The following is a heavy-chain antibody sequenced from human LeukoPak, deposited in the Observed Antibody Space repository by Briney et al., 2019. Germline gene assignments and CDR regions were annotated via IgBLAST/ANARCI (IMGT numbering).Heavy chain of an antibody. J-gene: IGHJ4*02. CDR1: GFTFSRYA. Sequence: GGSLRLSCVTSGFTFSRYAMHWVRQAPGKGLQWVTVTSYDGSDTYYADPVKGRFTLSRDSSTNTVYLQMDNLRTEDTAIYYCVRDINWGYFFDSWGQGTLVTVSS. CDR2: TSYDGSDT. CDR3: VRDINWGYFFDS. V-gene: IGHV3-30*03. D-gene: IGHD2/OR15-2a*01.